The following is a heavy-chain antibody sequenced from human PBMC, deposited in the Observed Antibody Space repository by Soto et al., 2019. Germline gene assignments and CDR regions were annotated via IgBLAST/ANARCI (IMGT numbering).Heavy chain of an antibody. CDR3: AKDGPGNWFDP. J-gene: IGHJ5*02. Sequence: SETLSLTCIVSGGSISSSYWSWVRQPPGKGPEWIGYIFYTGSTNYNPSLKSRVTISVDTSKNQFSLKLSSATAADTAVYYCAKDGPGNWFDPWGQGTLVTVYS. V-gene: IGHV4-59*12. CDR2: IFYTGST. CDR1: GGSISSSY.